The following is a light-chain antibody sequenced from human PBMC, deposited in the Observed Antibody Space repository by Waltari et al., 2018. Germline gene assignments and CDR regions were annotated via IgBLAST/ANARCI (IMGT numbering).Light chain of an antibody. Sequence: DIQMTQSPSTLSASVGDTITITCRASQSISNYLAWYQQKPGKAPKLLIYKASSSGSGVPPRFSGSGSGTEFTLTISSLQPDDFATYYCQQYNTYSSFGQGTKLEIK. CDR2: KAS. V-gene: IGKV1-5*03. CDR3: QQYNTYSS. J-gene: IGKJ2*03. CDR1: QSISNY.